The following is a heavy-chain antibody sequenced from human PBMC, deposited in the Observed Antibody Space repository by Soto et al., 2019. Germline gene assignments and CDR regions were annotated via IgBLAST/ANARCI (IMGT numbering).Heavy chain of an antibody. CDR2: INHSGST. Sequence: SETLSLTCAVYGGSFSGYYWSWIRQPPGKGLEWIGEINHSGSTNYNPSLKSRVTISVDTSKNQFSLKLSSVTAADTAVYYCARGSGRPGKLSIVVVVAAKWYFDLWGRGTLVTVSS. J-gene: IGHJ2*01. CDR1: GGSFSGYY. V-gene: IGHV4-34*01. D-gene: IGHD2-15*01. CDR3: ARGSGRPGKLSIVVVVAAKWYFDL.